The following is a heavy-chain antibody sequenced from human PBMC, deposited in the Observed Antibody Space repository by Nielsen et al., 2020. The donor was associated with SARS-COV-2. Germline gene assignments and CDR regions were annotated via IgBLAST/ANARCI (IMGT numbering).Heavy chain of an antibody. CDR1: GGSISSGGYY. CDR2: IYFSGRT. V-gene: IGHV4-31*03. Sequence: LRLSCTVSGGSISSGGYYWSWIRHHPGKGLEWIGYIYFSGRTCYNPSLKSRVTISADTSKNQFSLSLRSVTAADTAVYYCARESSGYDHYNYGMDVWGQGTTVTVSS. CDR3: ARESSGYDHYNYGMDV. J-gene: IGHJ6*02. D-gene: IGHD5-12*01.